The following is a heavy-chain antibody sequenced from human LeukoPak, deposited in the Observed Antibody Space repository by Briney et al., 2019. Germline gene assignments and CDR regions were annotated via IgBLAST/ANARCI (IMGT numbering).Heavy chain of an antibody. V-gene: IGHV1-46*01. D-gene: IGHD3-3*01. Sequence: GASVKVSCKASGYTFTSYYMHWVRQAPGQGLEWMGIINPSGGSTSYAQKFQGRVTMTRDTSTSTVYMELSSLRSEDTAVYYYARARGRFLEWLSRLDYWGQGTLVTVSS. J-gene: IGHJ4*02. CDR1: GYTFTSYY. CDR2: INPSGGST. CDR3: ARARGRFLEWLSRLDY.